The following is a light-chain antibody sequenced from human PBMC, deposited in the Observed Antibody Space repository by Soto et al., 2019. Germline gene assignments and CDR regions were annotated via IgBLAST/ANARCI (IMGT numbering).Light chain of an antibody. Sequence: IGLTQSPGTLSLSQGERATLSCRASQSVSSSYLAWYQQKPGQAPRLLIYGASSRATGIPDRFSGSGSGTDFTLTISRLEPEDFAVYYCQQYGSSPRTFGQGTKVDI. J-gene: IGKJ1*01. V-gene: IGKV3-20*01. CDR1: QSVSSSY. CDR3: QQYGSSPRT. CDR2: GAS.